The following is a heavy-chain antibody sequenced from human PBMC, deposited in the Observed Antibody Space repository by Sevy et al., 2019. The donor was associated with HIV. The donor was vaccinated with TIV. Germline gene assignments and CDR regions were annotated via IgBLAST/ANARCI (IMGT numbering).Heavy chain of an antibody. CDR3: AKSLYDSTGYYPVLDY. CDR1: GFTFNTYA. Sequence: GGSLRLSCEASGFTFNTYAMNWVRQAPGKGLEWVSGISNGGERTDDTDSGKGRVTISRDNFKNTLFLQLNSLRADDTAVYYCAKSLYDSTGYYPVLDYWGQGTPVTVSS. D-gene: IGHD3-22*01. V-gene: IGHV3-23*01. CDR2: ISNGGERT. J-gene: IGHJ4*02.